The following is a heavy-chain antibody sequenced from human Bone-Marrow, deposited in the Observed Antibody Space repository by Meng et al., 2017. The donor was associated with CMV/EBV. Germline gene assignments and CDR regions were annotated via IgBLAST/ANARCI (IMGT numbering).Heavy chain of an antibody. CDR3: AKDSNACGVVPATDTTFDA. CDR1: GFTFDDYA. Sequence: SLKISCPASGFTFDDYAMHWVRQAPGKGLEWVSGISWNSGGIGYADSVKGRFTISRDNAKNSLYLQMHSLGAEDMALYYCAKDSNACGVVPATDTTFDAWGQGTLVTVSS. J-gene: IGHJ5*02. D-gene: IGHD2-2*01. CDR2: ISWNSGGI. V-gene: IGHV3-9*03.